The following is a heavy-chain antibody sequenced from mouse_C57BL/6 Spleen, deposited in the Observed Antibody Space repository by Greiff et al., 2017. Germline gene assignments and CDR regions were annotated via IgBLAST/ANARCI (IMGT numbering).Heavy chain of an antibody. V-gene: IGHV1-64*01. CDR2: IHPNSGST. CDR3: ARGGSNFYYAMDY. CDR1: GYTFTSYW. D-gene: IGHD4-1*01. J-gene: IGHJ4*01. Sequence: QVQLKQPGAELVKPGASVKLSCKASGYTFTSYWMHWVKQRPGQGLGWIGMIHPNSGSTNYNEKFKSKATLTVDKSSSTAYMQLSSLTSEDSAVYYCARGGSNFYYAMDYWGQGTSVTVSS.